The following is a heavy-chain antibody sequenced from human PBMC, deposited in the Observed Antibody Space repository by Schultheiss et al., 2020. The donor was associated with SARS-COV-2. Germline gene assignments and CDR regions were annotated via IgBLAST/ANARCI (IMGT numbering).Heavy chain of an antibody. CDR3: AREPLDPSQETVGISHYYGMDV. J-gene: IGHJ6*02. CDR2: INPNSGGT. CDR1: GYTFTGYY. V-gene: IGHV1-2*02. Sequence: ASVKVSCKASGYTFTGYYMHWVRQAPGQGLEWMGWINPNSGGTNYAQKFQGRVTMTRDTSISTAYMELRSLRSDDTAVYYCAREPLDPSQETVGISHYYGMDVWGQGTTVTVSS. D-gene: IGHD1-1*01.